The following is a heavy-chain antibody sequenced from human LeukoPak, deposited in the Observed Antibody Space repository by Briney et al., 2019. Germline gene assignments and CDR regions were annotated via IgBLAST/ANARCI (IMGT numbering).Heavy chain of an antibody. CDR2: VSSSGSTI. CDR1: GFTFSDYY. Sequence: SGGSLRLSCAASGFTFSDYYMNWIRQAPGKGLECVSYVSSSGSTIYYADSVKGRFTISRDNAKNSLYLQMNSLRAEDTAVYYCSRDGKYSSSWYYYYYYMDVWGKGTTVTISS. CDR3: SRDGKYSSSWYYYYYYMDV. V-gene: IGHV3-11*04. J-gene: IGHJ6*03. D-gene: IGHD6-13*01.